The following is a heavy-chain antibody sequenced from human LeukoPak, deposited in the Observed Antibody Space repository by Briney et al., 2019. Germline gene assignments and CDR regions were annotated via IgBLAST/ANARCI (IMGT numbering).Heavy chain of an antibody. Sequence: SETLSLTCTVSGGSISSSSYYWGWIRQPPGKGLEWIGSIYYSGSTYYNPSLKSRVTISVDTSKNQFSLKLSSVTAADTAVYYCARDKVPAASGWFDPWGQGTLVTVSS. CDR3: ARDKVPAASGWFDP. CDR1: GGSISSSSYY. V-gene: IGHV4-39*07. D-gene: IGHD2-2*01. CDR2: IYYSGST. J-gene: IGHJ5*02.